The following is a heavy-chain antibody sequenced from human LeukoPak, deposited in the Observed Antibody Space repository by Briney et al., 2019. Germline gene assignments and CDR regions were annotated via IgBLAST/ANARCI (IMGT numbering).Heavy chain of an antibody. D-gene: IGHD2-2*01. Sequence: GESLKSSCKGSGYSSTIYCIGWVGQMRGKGLEWMGIIYPGDSDTRYSPSFQGQVTISADKSISTAYLQWSSLKASDTAMYYCATPGKYQLFPDYWGQGTLVTVSP. CDR3: ATPGKYQLFPDY. J-gene: IGHJ4*02. CDR1: GYSSTIYC. V-gene: IGHV5-51*01. CDR2: IYPGDSDT.